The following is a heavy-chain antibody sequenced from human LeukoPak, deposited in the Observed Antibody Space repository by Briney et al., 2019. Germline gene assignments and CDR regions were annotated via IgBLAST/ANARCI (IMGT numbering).Heavy chain of an antibody. V-gene: IGHV4-34*01. CDR2: INHGGST. CDR3: ASEDYGDYVYFQH. J-gene: IGHJ1*01. CDR1: GGSFSDYY. D-gene: IGHD4-17*01. Sequence: SETLSLTCAVYGGSFSDYYWSWIRQPPGKGLEWIGEINHGGSTNYNPSLKSRVTISVDTSKNQFSLKLSSVTAADTAVYYCASEDYGDYVYFQHWGQGTLVTVSS.